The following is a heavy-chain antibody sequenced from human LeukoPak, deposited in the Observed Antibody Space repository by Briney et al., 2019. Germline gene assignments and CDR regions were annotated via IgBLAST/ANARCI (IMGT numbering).Heavy chain of an antibody. D-gene: IGHD1-26*01. CDR2: INPKNAGT. Sequence: ASVKVSCKASGYTFTGHYMHWVRQAPGQGLEWMGWINPKNAGTNFAQRFQGRATMTRDTSISTVYMELSRLRSDDTAVYYCARDYAIVGATNDYWGQGTLVTVSS. CDR1: GYTFTGHY. V-gene: IGHV1-2*02. J-gene: IGHJ4*02. CDR3: ARDYAIVGATNDY.